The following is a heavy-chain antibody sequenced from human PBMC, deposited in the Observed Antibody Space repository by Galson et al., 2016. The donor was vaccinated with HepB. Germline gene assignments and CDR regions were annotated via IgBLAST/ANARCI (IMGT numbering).Heavy chain of an antibody. J-gene: IGHJ4*02. Sequence: SVKVSCKASGYTFTSYDINWVRQATGQGLEWMGWMNPNSGNTGYAQKFQGRVTMTRNTSISTAYMELGSQRSEDTAVYYCARGGSPDYGDLAYDYWGQGTLVTVSS. CDR3: ARGGSPDYGDLAYDY. V-gene: IGHV1-8*01. CDR1: GYTFTSYD. D-gene: IGHD4-17*01. CDR2: MNPNSGNT.